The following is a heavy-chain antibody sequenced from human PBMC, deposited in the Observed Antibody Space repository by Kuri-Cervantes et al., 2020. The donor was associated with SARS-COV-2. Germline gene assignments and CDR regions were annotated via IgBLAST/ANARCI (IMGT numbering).Heavy chain of an antibody. Sequence: SETLSLTCTVSGGSISSSSYYWGWIRQPPGKGLEWIGSIYYSGSTNYNPALKSRVTISVDTSKNQFSLKLSSVTAADTAVYYCARQYSSSSGGDYWGQGTLVTVSS. J-gene: IGHJ4*02. CDR3: ARQYSSSSGGDY. CDR2: IYYSGST. D-gene: IGHD6-13*01. V-gene: IGHV4-39*07. CDR1: GGSISSSSYY.